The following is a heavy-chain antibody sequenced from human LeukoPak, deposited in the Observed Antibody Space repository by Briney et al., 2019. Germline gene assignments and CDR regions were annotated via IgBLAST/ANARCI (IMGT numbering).Heavy chain of an antibody. V-gene: IGHV4-61*02. CDR3: ARMSSGWYGFAFDI. D-gene: IGHD6-19*01. J-gene: IGHJ3*02. CDR2: IYTSGST. CDR1: GDSISSGSYY. Sequence: SETLSLTCSVSGDSISSGSYYWSWIRQPAGKGLEWIGRIYTSGSTNYIPSLKSRLTISVDTSKNQFSLRLSSVTAADTAVYYCARMSSGWYGFAFDIWGQGTMVTVSS.